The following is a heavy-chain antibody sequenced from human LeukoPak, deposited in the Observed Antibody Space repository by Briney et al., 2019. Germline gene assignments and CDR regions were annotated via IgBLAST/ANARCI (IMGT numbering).Heavy chain of an antibody. CDR1: GFTFGDYA. CDR3: ARDLTPGDEWQWLGAFDY. J-gene: IGHJ4*02. D-gene: IGHD6-19*01. CDR2: ISYDGSNK. Sequence: GGSLRLSCTASGFTFGDYAMSWVRQAPGKGLEWVAVISYDGSNKYYADSVKGRFTISRDNSKNTLYLQMNSLRAEDTAVYYCARDLTPGDEWQWLGAFDYWGQGTLVTVSS. V-gene: IGHV3-30*04.